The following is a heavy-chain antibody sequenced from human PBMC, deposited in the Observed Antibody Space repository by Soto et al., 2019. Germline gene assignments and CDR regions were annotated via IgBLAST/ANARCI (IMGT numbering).Heavy chain of an antibody. CDR2: LIAIFGTA. V-gene: IGHV1-69*01. CDR1: GGTFSSYA. CDR3: ARVVRVGITMTYLLYGMDV. J-gene: IGHJ6*02. D-gene: IGHD3-22*01. Sequence: QVQLVQPGAAVKKPGSSVKVSCKASGGTFSSYAISWVRQAPGQGLEWRGGLIAIFGTANYEQKFQGRVTITADESTSTAYRELSSLRSEDTAVYYCARVVRVGITMTYLLYGMDVWGQGTTVTVSS.